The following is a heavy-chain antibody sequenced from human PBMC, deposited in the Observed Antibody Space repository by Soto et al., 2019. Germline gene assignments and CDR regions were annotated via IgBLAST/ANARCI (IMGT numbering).Heavy chain of an antibody. CDR2: ISGSGGST. D-gene: IGHD6-19*01. J-gene: IGHJ4*02. CDR1: GFTFSSYA. Sequence: GGSLRLSCAASGFTFSSYAMSWVRQAPGKGLEWVSAISGSGGSTYYADSVKGRFTISRDNSKNTLYLQMNSLRAEDTAVYYCAKVQQWLGQPQDFDYWGQGTLVTVSS. V-gene: IGHV3-23*01. CDR3: AKVQQWLGQPQDFDY.